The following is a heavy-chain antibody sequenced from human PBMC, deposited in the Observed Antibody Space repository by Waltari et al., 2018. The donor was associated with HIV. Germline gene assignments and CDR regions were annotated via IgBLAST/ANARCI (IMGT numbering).Heavy chain of an antibody. J-gene: IGHJ6*02. D-gene: IGHD3-10*01. CDR2: IDFGGDT. CDR3: ARGRGIRFGEYENYSYNYVFDV. V-gene: IGHV4-34*01. Sequence: PSETLSLTCAVAGDSLSGYSWHWIRQSPGKGLEWLGQIDFGGDTKHNPSLMSRVAMSIDRSKKQFSLKVTSLTAADTAVYYCARGRGIRFGEYENYSYNYVFDVWGQGTPVTVSS. CDR1: GDSLSGYS.